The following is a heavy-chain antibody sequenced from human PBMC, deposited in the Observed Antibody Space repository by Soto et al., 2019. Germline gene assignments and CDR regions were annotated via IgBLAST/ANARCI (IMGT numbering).Heavy chain of an antibody. CDR2: ISSSSSYI. J-gene: IGHJ6*02. D-gene: IGHD1-26*01. Sequence: EVQLVESGGGLVKPGGSLRLSCAASGFTFSSYNMNWVRQAPGKGLEWVSSISSSSSYIYYADSVKGRFTISRDNANNALYRQMNSLRAEDTAVYYCASTRRDSYKNYYYYYGMDVWGQGTTVTVSS. CDR3: ASTRRDSYKNYYYYYGMDV. V-gene: IGHV3-21*01. CDR1: GFTFSSYN.